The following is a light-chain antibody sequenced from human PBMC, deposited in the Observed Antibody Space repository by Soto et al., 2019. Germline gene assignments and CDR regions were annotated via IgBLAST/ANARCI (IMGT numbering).Light chain of an antibody. CDR3: QQRSNWPWT. V-gene: IGKV3-11*01. CDR1: ENIYTN. CDR2: DAS. J-gene: IGKJ1*01. Sequence: EIVLTQTPGTLSLSPGERATLSCRASENIYTNLAWYQQKPGQAPRLLFYDASIRATGIPDRFSGSGSGTDFTLTISSLEPEDFAVYYCQQRSNWPWTFGQGTKV.